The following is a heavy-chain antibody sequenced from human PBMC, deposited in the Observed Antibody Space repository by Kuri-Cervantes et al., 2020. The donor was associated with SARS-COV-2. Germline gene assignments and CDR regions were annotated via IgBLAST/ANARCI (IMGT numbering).Heavy chain of an antibody. CDR3: ARSEVGATTYLDY. CDR1: GYSFTSYW. D-gene: IGHD1-26*01. CDR2: IYPGDSDT. J-gene: IGHJ4*02. V-gene: IGHV5-51*01. Sequence: KVSCKGSGYSFTSYWIGWVRQMPGKGLEWMGIIYPGDSDTRYSPSFQGQVTTSADKSISTAYLQWSSLKASDTAMYYCARSEVGATTYLDYWGQGTLVTVSS.